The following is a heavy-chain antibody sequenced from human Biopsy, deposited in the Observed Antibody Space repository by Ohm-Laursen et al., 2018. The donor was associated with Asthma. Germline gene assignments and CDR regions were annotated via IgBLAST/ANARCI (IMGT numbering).Heavy chain of an antibody. CDR2: IKEDGSEK. CDR3: ARGPEYVRSSGALDY. D-gene: IGHD2-2*01. CDR1: GFTFSTSW. Sequence: SLRLSCAASGFTFSTSWMTWVRQAPGKGLEWVANIKEDGSEKNYVDSVKGRFTISRDNGKNSLYLQMNSLSSEDTALYYCARGPEYVRSSGALDYWGQGTLVTVSS. J-gene: IGHJ4*02. V-gene: IGHV3-7*04.